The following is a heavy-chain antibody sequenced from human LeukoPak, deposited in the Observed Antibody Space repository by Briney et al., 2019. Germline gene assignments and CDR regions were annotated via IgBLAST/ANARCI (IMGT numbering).Heavy chain of an antibody. CDR1: GFTFSSYA. V-gene: IGHV3-33*08. J-gene: IGHJ6*02. CDR3: ATDLGYYYGMDV. CDR2: IWYDGSNK. Sequence: GGSLRLSCAASGFTFSSYAMHWVRQAPGKGLEWVAVIWYDGSNKYYADSVKGRFTISRDNSKNTLYLQMNSLRAEDTAVYYCATDLGYYYGMDVWGQGTTVTVSS. D-gene: IGHD3-16*01.